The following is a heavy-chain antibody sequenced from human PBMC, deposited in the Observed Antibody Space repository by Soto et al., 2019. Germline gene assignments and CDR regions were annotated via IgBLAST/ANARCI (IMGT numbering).Heavy chain of an antibody. Sequence: WGSLRLSCAAFGFTFSSYAISWVRQAPGKGLEWVSAISGSGGSTYYADSVKGRFTISRDNSKNTLYLQMNSLRAKDTAVYYCAKDSFSSRWPYYYYYLDVWGKGTTVNVS. CDR3: AKDSFSSRWPYYYYYLDV. CDR2: ISGSGGST. V-gene: IGHV3-23*01. J-gene: IGHJ6*03. D-gene: IGHD6-13*01. CDR1: GFTFSSYA.